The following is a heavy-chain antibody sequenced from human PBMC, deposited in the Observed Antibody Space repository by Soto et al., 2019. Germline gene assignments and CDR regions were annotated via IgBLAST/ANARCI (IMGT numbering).Heavy chain of an antibody. Sequence: SETLSLTCAVAGGSISSSNWWSWVHQPPGKGLEWIGEIYHSGSTNYNPSLKSRVTISVDKSKNQFSLKLSSVTAADTAVYYCARSSRADNWFDPWGQGTLVTVSS. CDR2: IYHSGST. V-gene: IGHV4-4*02. CDR1: GGSISSSNW. J-gene: IGHJ5*02. CDR3: ARSSRADNWFDP. D-gene: IGHD3-10*01.